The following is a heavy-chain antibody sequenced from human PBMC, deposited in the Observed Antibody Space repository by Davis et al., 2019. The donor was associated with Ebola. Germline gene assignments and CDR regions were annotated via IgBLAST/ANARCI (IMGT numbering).Heavy chain of an antibody. J-gene: IGHJ3*02. V-gene: IGHV4-59*08. Sequence: SETLSLTCTVSGGSISSYYWSWIRQPPGKGLEWIGYIYYSGSTNYNPSLKSRVTISVDTSKNQFSLKLSSVTAADTAVYYCASLRGYYDSSGYSAFDIWGQGTMVTVSS. D-gene: IGHD3-22*01. CDR2: IYYSGST. CDR3: ASLRGYYDSSGYSAFDI. CDR1: GGSISSYY.